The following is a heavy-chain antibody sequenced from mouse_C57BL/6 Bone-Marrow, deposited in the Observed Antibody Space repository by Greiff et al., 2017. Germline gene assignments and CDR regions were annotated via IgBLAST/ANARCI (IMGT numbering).Heavy chain of an antibody. Sequence: VQLQQSGTELVKPGASVTLSCKASGYTFTSYWMHWVKQRPGQGLEWIGNINPSNGGTNYTEKFKSKAPLTVDKSSSTAYMQLSSLTSEDSAVYYCARGCYDYDEAWFAYWGQGTLVTVSA. CDR1: GYTFTSYW. J-gene: IGHJ3*01. CDR2: INPSNGGT. D-gene: IGHD2-4*01. CDR3: ARGCYDYDEAWFAY. V-gene: IGHV1-53*01.